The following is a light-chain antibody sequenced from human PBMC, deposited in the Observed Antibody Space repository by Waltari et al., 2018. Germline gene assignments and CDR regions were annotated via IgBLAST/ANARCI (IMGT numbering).Light chain of an antibody. CDR1: QSVLNRSNNKNY. Sequence: DIVMTQSPDSLAVSLGERATINCKSSQSVLNRSNNKNYLAWFQQKPGKPPKVLIYWASTRESGVPDRFSGSGSGTDFTLTISGLQAEDVAVYHCQQHYSIPFTFGPGTKVDIK. V-gene: IGKV4-1*01. J-gene: IGKJ3*01. CDR2: WAS. CDR3: QQHYSIPFT.